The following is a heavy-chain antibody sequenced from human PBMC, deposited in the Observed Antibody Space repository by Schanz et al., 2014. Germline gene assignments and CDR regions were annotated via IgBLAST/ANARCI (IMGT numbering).Heavy chain of an antibody. D-gene: IGHD2-15*01. V-gene: IGHV3-23*01. CDR3: AKGMGYCSGCACDDGYYYGLDV. CDR1: GFTFNSYA. CDR2: ISHSGGRK. J-gene: IGHJ6*02. Sequence: DVQLLESGGGLVQPGGSLRLSCAASGFTFNSYAMTWVRQAPGKGLEWVSSISHSGGRKYYADSVKGRFTISRDNSDSTLYLEKNSLSADDTAVCYCAKGMGYCSGCACDDGYYYGLDVWGQGTTITVSS.